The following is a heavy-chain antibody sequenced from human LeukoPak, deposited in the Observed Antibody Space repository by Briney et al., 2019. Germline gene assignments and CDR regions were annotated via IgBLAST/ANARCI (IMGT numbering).Heavy chain of an antibody. V-gene: IGHV3-9*01. Sequence: GRSLRLSCAASGFTFDDYAMHWVRQAPGKGLEWVSGISWNSGSIGYADSVKGRFTISRDNAKNSLYLQMNSLRAEDTAVYYCARHKLGSVSYVNTFDIWGQGTMVTVSS. CDR3: ARHKLGSVSYVNTFDI. CDR2: ISWNSGSI. CDR1: GFTFDDYA. J-gene: IGHJ3*02. D-gene: IGHD3-10*01.